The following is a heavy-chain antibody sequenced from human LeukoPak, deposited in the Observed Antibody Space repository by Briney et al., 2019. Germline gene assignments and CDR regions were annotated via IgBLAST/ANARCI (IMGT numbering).Heavy chain of an antibody. D-gene: IGHD6-19*01. CDR3: TRDLGQWLIQGIFFDY. V-gene: IGHV1-18*01. Sequence: ASVKVSCKASGYTFTYFGISWVRQAPGQGLEWMGWISAYNGNTNYAQKLQGRVTMTTDTSMSTAYMEVRSLRSDDTAVYYCTRDLGQWLIQGIFFDYWGQGTLVTVSS. J-gene: IGHJ4*02. CDR1: GYTFTYFG. CDR2: ISAYNGNT.